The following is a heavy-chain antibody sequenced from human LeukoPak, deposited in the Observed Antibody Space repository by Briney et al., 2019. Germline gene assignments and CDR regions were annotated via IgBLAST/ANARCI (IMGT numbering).Heavy chain of an antibody. D-gene: IGHD5-12*01. V-gene: IGHV3-21*01. CDR3: ARATSSVATITDFDY. Sequence: PGGSLKLSCATSGFTFNNYNMNWVRQAPGRALEWVSSITSSGTYIFYADSVKGRFTISRGNAKNSLYLQMNSLRAEDTAVYYCARATSSVATITDFDYWGQGTLVTVSS. CDR2: ITSSGTYI. J-gene: IGHJ4*02. CDR1: GFTFNNYN.